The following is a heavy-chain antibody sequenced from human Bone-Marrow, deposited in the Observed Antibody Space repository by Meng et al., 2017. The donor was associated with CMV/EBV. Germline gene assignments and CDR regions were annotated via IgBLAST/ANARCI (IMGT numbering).Heavy chain of an antibody. CDR2: ISFDGNNK. CDR1: GFSFSNYA. J-gene: IGHJ4*02. CDR3: ARAPPTMITDYFDY. D-gene: IGHD3-16*01. V-gene: IGHV3-30-3*01. Sequence: LSLTCAASGFSFSNYAMHWVRQAPGKGLEWVAIISFDGNNKEYAASVRGRFTISRDISKHTLYLQMNSLRPEDTAVYYCARAPPTMITDYFDYWGQGTLVTVSS.